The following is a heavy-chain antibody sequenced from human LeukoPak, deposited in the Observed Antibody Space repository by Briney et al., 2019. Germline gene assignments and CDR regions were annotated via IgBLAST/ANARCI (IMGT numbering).Heavy chain of an antibody. V-gene: IGHV4-39*02. Sequence: SETLSLTCTVSGGSISSSSYYWGWIRQPPGKGLEWIGSIYYSGSTYYNPSLKSRVTISVDTSKNQFSLKLSSVTAADTAVYYCARDYYYDSSGYIPAGDAIAFWGQGTMVTVSS. CDR1: GGSISSSSYY. J-gene: IGHJ3*01. D-gene: IGHD3-22*01. CDR2: IYYSGST. CDR3: ARDYYYDSSGYIPAGDAIAF.